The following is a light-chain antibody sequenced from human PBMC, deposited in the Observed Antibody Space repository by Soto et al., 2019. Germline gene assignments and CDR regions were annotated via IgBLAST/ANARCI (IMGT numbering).Light chain of an antibody. V-gene: IGKV1-5*03. Sequence: DIQMTQSPSTLSASVGDRVTITCRASQSSSSWLAWYQQRPGRAPKLLIYKASSLESGVPSRISGSGSGTEFTLTISSLQPDAFATYSCQQYNSYSPLTFSGGTKVDI. J-gene: IGKJ4*01. CDR3: QQYNSYSPLT. CDR1: QSSSSW. CDR2: KAS.